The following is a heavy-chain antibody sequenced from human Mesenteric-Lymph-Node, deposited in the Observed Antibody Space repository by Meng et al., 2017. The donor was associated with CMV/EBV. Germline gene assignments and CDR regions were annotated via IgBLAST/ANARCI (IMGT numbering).Heavy chain of an antibody. CDR1: GFTFSNYW. D-gene: IGHD3-10*01. CDR3: ARDSKGVPDY. J-gene: IGHJ4*02. Sequence: GESLKISCAASGFTFSNYWMRWVRQAPGKGLVWVSLVNTDETTANYADSVKGRFTTSRDNSKNTLYLQMNSLRTEDTAVYYCARDSKGVPDYWGQGTLVTVSS. V-gene: IGHV3-74*01. CDR2: VNTDETTA.